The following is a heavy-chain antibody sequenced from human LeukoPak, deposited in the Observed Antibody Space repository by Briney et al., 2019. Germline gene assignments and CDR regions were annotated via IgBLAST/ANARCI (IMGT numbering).Heavy chain of an antibody. D-gene: IGHD2-21*02. J-gene: IGHJ2*01. Sequence: ASVKVSCKASGYTFTSYYMHWVRQAPGQGLEWMGIINPSGGSTSYAQKFQGRVTMTRDTSTSTVYMELSSLRSEDTAVYYCARAYCGGDCQGGYWYFDLWGRGTLVTVSS. V-gene: IGHV1-46*01. CDR2: INPSGGST. CDR3: ARAYCGGDCQGGYWYFDL. CDR1: GYTFTSYY.